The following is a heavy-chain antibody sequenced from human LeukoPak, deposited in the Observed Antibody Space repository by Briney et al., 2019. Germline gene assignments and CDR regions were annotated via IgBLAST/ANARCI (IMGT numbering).Heavy chain of an antibody. Sequence: GGSLRLSCAASGFTFSSYWMNWARQAPGKGLEWVANINQGGGDKNHVDSVKGRFTISRDNTKNSLYLQMNSLRAEDTAVYYCARETWRRAFDIWGQGTMVTVSS. CDR1: GFTFSSYW. V-gene: IGHV3-7*03. CDR2: INQGGGDK. CDR3: ARETWRRAFDI. D-gene: IGHD6-25*01. J-gene: IGHJ3*02.